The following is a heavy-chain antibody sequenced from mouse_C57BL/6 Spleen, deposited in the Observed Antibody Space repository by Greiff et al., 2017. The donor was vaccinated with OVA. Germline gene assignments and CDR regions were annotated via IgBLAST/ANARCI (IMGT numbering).Heavy chain of an antibody. CDR2: ISSGSSTI. J-gene: IGHJ4*01. D-gene: IGHD2-4*01. V-gene: IGHV5-17*01. CDR3: ARGPPYDYDDAMDY. Sequence: VQLKESGGGLVKPGGSLKLSCAASGFTFSDYGMHWVRQAPEKGLEWVAYISSGSSTIYYADTVKGRFTISRDNAKNTLFLQMTSLRSEDTAMYYCARGPPYDYDDAMDYWGQGTSVTVSS. CDR1: GFTFSDYG.